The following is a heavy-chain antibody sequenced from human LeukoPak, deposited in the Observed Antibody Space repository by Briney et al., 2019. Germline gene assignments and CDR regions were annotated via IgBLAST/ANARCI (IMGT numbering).Heavy chain of an antibody. V-gene: IGHV3-11*06. CDR2: ISSSSSYT. D-gene: IGHD3-22*01. Sequence: GGSLRLSCAASGFTFSDYYMSWIRQAPGKGLEWVSYISSSSSYTNYAGSVKGRFTISRDNAKNSLYLQMNSLRAEDTAVYYCARDLLNYYDSSGYDYWGQGTLATVSS. J-gene: IGHJ4*02. CDR1: GFTFSDYY. CDR3: ARDLLNYYDSSGYDY.